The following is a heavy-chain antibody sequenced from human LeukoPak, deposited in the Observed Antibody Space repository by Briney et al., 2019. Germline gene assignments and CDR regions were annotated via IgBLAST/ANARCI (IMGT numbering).Heavy chain of an antibody. CDR3: AKWAVSGRYRPGYFDY. CDR2: ISGSGGSR. J-gene: IGHJ4*02. Sequence: GGSLTLSCAGSGFTFNSYALRRHRPAPGKGLEWGSTISGSGGSRYYADSVKGRLTISRDNSKNTLYLQMNSLRAEDTAVYYCAKWAVSGRYRPGYFDYWGQGTLVTVSS. D-gene: IGHD1-26*01. CDR1: GFTFNSYA. V-gene: IGHV3-23*01.